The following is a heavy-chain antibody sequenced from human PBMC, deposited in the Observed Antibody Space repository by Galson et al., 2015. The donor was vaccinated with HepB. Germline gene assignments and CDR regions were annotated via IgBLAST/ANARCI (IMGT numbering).Heavy chain of an antibody. D-gene: IGHD6-13*01. V-gene: IGHV3-33*01. CDR2: IWYDGSNK. J-gene: IGHJ6*02. CDR1: GFTFSSYG. Sequence: SLRLSCAASGFTFSSYGMHWVRQAPGKGLEWVAVIWYDGSNKYYADSVKGRFTISRDNSKNTLYLQMNSLRAEDTAVYYCARVLEQQLPSPLYYYYGMDVWGQGTTVTVSS. CDR3: ARVLEQQLPSPLYYYYGMDV.